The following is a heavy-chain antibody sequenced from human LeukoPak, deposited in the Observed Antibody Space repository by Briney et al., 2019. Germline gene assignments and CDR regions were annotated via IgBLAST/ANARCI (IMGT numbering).Heavy chain of an antibody. J-gene: IGHJ4*02. V-gene: IGHV3-23*01. Sequence: GASLRLACVASGFTFSNYAMSWVRQAPGKGLEWVSAITGSGTSTYYADSLKGRFTISRDNSKNTVFLQMNSLRHEDTAIYYCVIWGDYDVLTGYYVPDYWGQGTLVTVSS. CDR1: GFTFSNYA. D-gene: IGHD3-9*01. CDR3: VIWGDYDVLTGYYVPDY. CDR2: ITGSGTST.